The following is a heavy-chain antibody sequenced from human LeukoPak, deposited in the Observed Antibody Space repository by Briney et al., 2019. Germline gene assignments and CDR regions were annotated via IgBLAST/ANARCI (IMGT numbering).Heavy chain of an antibody. CDR1: GYTFTSYY. Sequence: GASVKVSCKASGYTFTSYYMHWVRQAPGQGLEWMGIINPSGGSTSYAQRFQGRVTMTRDTSTSTVYMELSSLRSEDTAVYYCARDRDGYNDHDAFDIWGQGTMVTVSS. J-gene: IGHJ3*02. D-gene: IGHD5-24*01. V-gene: IGHV1-46*01. CDR2: INPSGGST. CDR3: ARDRDGYNDHDAFDI.